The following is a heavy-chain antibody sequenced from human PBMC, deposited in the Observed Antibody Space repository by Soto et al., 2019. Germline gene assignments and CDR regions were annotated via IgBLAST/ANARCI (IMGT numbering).Heavy chain of an antibody. Sequence: ASVKVSCKASGYTFTGYYIHWVRQAPGQGLEWMGWINPNSGGTNHAQKFQGRVTMTRDTSISTAYMELSRLRSDDTAVYYCARSGDEVWYVGPWCQGTLITVSS. CDR1: GYTFTGYY. CDR2: INPNSGGT. V-gene: IGHV1-2*02. CDR3: ARSGDEVWYVGP. J-gene: IGHJ5*02. D-gene: IGHD7-27*01.